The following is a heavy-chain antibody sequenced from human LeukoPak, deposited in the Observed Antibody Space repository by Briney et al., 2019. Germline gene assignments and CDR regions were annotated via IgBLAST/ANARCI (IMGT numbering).Heavy chain of an antibody. CDR1: GFTFSSYE. CDR2: ISGSGGTI. J-gene: IGHJ4*02. D-gene: IGHD3-16*01. Sequence: GGSLRLSCAASGFTFSSYEMNWVRQAPGKGLEWVSYISGSGGTIYYADSVKGRFTISRDNAKNLLYLQMNSLRAEDTAIYYCARGGARLRLGELYFDYWGRGTLVTVSS. V-gene: IGHV3-48*03. CDR3: ARGGARLRLGELYFDY.